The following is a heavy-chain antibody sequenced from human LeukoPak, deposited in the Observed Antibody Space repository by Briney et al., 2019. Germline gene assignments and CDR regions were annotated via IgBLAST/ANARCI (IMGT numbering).Heavy chain of an antibody. D-gene: IGHD3-22*01. CDR3: AREGSSGYCIDY. CDR2: INHSGST. J-gene: IGHJ4*02. Sequence: SETLSLTCTVSGGSISSYYWSWIRQPPGKGLEWIGEINHSGSTNYNPSLKSRVTISVDTSKNQFSLKLSSVTAADTAVYYCAREGSSGYCIDYWGQGTLVTVSS. V-gene: IGHV4-34*01. CDR1: GGSISSYY.